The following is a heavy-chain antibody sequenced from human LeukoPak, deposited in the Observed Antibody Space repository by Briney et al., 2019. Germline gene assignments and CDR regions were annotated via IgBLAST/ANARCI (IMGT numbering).Heavy chain of an antibody. D-gene: IGHD2-15*01. CDR2: INHSGST. Sequence: SETLSLTCAVYGGSFSGYYWSWIRQPPGKGLEWIGEINHSGSTNYNPSLKSRVTMSVDTSKHQFSLKLSSVTAADTAVYYCARLPYCSGGSCYFDYWGQGTLVTVPS. CDR3: ARLPYCSGGSCYFDY. J-gene: IGHJ4*02. CDR1: GGSFSGYY. V-gene: IGHV4-34*01.